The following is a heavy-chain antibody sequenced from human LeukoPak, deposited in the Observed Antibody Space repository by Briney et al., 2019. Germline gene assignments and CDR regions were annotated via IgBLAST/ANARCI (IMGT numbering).Heavy chain of an antibody. J-gene: IGHJ6*03. D-gene: IGHD4/OR15-4a*01. CDR2: MSHDGVKI. Sequence: HPGGSLRLSCAASGFIFSNYAMHWVRQAPGKGLEWVAFMSHDGVKIFHADSVKGRFTISRDNSKNTLYLQMNSLRAEDTAVYYCAKGASAYYYMDVWGKGTTVTVSS. CDR3: AKGASAYYYMDV. V-gene: IGHV3-30*02. CDR1: GFIFSNYA.